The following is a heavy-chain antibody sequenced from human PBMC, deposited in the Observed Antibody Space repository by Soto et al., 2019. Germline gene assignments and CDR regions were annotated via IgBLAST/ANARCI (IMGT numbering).Heavy chain of an antibody. CDR3: AKDDLHDY. V-gene: IGHV3-30*18. CDR2: ISYDGSNK. J-gene: IGHJ4*02. Sequence: GGSLIVSWAASGLPFSSYGMHWVRQAPGKGLEWVAVISYDGSNKYYADSVKGRFTISRDNSKNTLYLQMNSLRAEHTAVYYCAKDDLHDYWGQGTLVTVSS. CDR1: GLPFSSYG.